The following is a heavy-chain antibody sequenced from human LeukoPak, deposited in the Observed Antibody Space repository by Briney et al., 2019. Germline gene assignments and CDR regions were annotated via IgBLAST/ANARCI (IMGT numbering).Heavy chain of an antibody. V-gene: IGHV1-46*01. J-gene: IGHJ4*02. CDR2: INPSGGST. CDR1: GYTFTSYY. D-gene: IGHD3-10*01. Sequence: ASVKVSCKASGYTFTSYYMHWVRQAPGQGLEWMGIINPSGGSTSYAQKFQGRVTMTRDTSTSTVYMELSSLRSEDTAVYYCARATVLLWFGELNYYFDYWGQGTLVTVSS. CDR3: ARATVLLWFGELNYYFDY.